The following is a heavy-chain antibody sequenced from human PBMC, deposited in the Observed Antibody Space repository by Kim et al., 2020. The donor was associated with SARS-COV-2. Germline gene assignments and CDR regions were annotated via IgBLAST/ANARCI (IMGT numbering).Heavy chain of an antibody. J-gene: IGHJ5*02. Sequence: YAQKFQGRVTMTEDTSTDTAYMELSSLRSEDTAVYYCVSLVVPAATWFDPWGQGTLVTVSS. D-gene: IGHD2-2*01. CDR3: VSLVVPAATWFDP. V-gene: IGHV1-24*01.